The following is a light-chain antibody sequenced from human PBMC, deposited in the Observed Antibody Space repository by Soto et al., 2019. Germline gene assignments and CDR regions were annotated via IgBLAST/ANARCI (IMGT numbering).Light chain of an antibody. CDR1: QSVSSH. J-gene: IGKJ1*01. V-gene: IGKV3-15*01. CDR2: DAS. Sequence: EIVLTQSPATLSVSPGGGATLSCRASQSVSSHLAWYQQKPGQGPRLLIYDASTRATGIPARFSGSGSGTEFTLTISSVHSEDFGVYYCQHYDVWPLTFGQGTKVDIK. CDR3: QHYDVWPLT.